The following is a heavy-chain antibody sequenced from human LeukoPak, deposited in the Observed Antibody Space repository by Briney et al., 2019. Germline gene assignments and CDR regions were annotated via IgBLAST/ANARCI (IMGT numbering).Heavy chain of an antibody. CDR3: ASFRDGYNTDY. V-gene: IGHV1-69*13. Sequence: ASVTVSCQASGGSFSSYAISWVRQAPGQGLEWMGGIIPIFGTANYAQKFQGRVTITADESTSTAYMELSSLRSEDTAAYYCASFRDGYNTDYWGQGTLVTVSS. CDR1: GGSFSSYA. D-gene: IGHD5-24*01. CDR2: IIPIFGTA. J-gene: IGHJ4*02.